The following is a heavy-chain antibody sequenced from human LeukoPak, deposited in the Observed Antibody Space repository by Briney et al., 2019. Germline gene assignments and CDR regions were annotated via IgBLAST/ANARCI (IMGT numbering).Heavy chain of an antibody. Sequence: GGSLRLSCAASGFIFSSYVMHWVRQAPGKGPEWLAGISYDGDNKYYADSVKGRFTISRDNSKNTLYLQMNSLRAEDTAVYYCARDHLYYEISGPRFDNWGQGTRVTVSS. V-gene: IGHV3-30*03. CDR2: ISYDGDNK. CDR3: ARDHLYYEISGPRFDN. J-gene: IGHJ4*02. CDR1: GFIFSSYV. D-gene: IGHD3-16*01.